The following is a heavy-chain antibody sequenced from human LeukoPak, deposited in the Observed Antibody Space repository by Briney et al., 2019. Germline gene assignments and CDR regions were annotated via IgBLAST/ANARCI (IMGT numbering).Heavy chain of an antibody. CDR1: GGSISSYY. D-gene: IGHD3-16*01. J-gene: IGHJ4*02. V-gene: IGHV4-59*01. CDR2: IYYSGST. CDR3: ARVAFGGVFDC. Sequence: PSETLSLTCTVSGGSISSYYWSWIRQPPGKGLEWIGYIYYSGSTNYNPSLKSRVTISVDTSKNQFSLKLSSVTAADTAVYYCARVAFGGVFDCWGQGTLVTVSS.